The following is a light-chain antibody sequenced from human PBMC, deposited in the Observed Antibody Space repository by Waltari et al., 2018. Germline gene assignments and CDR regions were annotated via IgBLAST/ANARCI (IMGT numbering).Light chain of an antibody. CDR2: KDT. Sequence: SYELTQPPSVSVSPGQTARITCSENAVSNPPAYWYQQKPGPAPTLLLYKDTERPSEIPERFSGSNSGTEVTLTISGVQAEDEADYYCQSADTSGSYGVFGGGTKLTVL. J-gene: IGLJ3*02. V-gene: IGLV3-25*03. CDR1: AVSNPP. CDR3: QSADTSGSYGV.